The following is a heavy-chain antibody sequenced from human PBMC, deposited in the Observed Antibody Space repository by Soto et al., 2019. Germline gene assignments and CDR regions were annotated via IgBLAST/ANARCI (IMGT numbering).Heavy chain of an antibody. Sequence: QVRLVESGGGVVQPGRSVMLSCTVSGFPFSSYGFHWVRQAPGKGLEWVALISYDGSNEYYSDSVKARFTISRDNSKNTLYLQTNSLRREDMAVYYCAKLVDRLGGVTAVAYWGRGTLVTVSS. V-gene: IGHV3-30*18. CDR3: AKLVDRLGGVTAVAY. CDR2: ISYDGSNE. D-gene: IGHD3-3*01. J-gene: IGHJ4*02. CDR1: GFPFSSYG.